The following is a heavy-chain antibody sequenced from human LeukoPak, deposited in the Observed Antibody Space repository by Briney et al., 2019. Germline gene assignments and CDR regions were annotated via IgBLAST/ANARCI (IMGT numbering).Heavy chain of an antibody. CDR1: GYTFTGYY. CDR3: ARDLFRGVTGGY. Sequence: ASVKVSCKASGYTFTGYYMHWVRQAPGQGLEWMEWINPNSGGTNYAQKFQGRVTMTRDTSISTAYMELSRLRSDDTAVYYCARDLFRGVTGGYWGQGTLVTVSS. D-gene: IGHD3-10*01. V-gene: IGHV1-2*02. J-gene: IGHJ4*02. CDR2: INPNSGGT.